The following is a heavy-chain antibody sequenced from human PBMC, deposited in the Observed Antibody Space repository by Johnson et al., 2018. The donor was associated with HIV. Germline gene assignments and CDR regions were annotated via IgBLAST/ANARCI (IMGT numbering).Heavy chain of an antibody. Sequence: EVQLVESGGVVVQPGRSLRLSCAASGFMFDEYTMHWVRQAPGKGLEWVSLISWDGGSTYYADSVKGRITISRDNSKNSLYLQMNSLRTEDTALYYCAKDADSGWSGGFDFGGQGTMFTVSS. V-gene: IGHV3-43*01. CDR1: GFMFDEYT. CDR3: AKDADSGWSGGFDF. J-gene: IGHJ3*01. D-gene: IGHD6-19*01. CDR2: ISWDGGST.